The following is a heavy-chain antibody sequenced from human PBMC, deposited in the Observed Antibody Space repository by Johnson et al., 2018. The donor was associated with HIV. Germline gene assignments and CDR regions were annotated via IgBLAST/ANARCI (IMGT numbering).Heavy chain of an antibody. CDR3: ARVITEGGTRWAFDI. V-gene: IGHV3-43D*03. D-gene: IGHD6-13*01. CDR1: GFTFDDYA. Sequence: VQLVESGGGVVQPGGSLRLSCAASGFTFDDYAMHWVRQAPGKGLEWVSLISWDGGSTYYADSVKGRFTISRDNAKNSLYLQMNSLRAEDTAVYYCARVITEGGTRWAFDIWGQGTIVTVSS. CDR2: ISWDGGST. J-gene: IGHJ3*02.